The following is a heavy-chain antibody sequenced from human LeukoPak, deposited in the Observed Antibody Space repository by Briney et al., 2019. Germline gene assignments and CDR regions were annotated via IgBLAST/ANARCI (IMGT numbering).Heavy chain of an antibody. J-gene: IGHJ6*04. CDR3: ARDGICSGGSCYSDGMDV. CDR1: GFSFSSSW. Sequence: GGSLRLSCAASGFSFSSSWMTWVRQAPGQGLEWVANIKPDGSETYSADSLKGRFTISRDNSKNTLYLQMNSLRAEDTAVYYCARDGICSGGSCYSDGMDVWGKGTTVTVSS. V-gene: IGHV3-7*01. CDR2: IKPDGSET. D-gene: IGHD2-15*01.